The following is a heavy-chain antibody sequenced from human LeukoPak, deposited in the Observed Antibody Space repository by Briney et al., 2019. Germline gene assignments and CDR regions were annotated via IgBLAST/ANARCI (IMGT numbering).Heavy chain of an antibody. CDR2: IYYSGST. CDR1: GGSISRDY. J-gene: IGHJ3*01. D-gene: IGHD3-10*01. Sequence: SETLSLTCTVSGGSISRDYWSWIRQPPGKGLEYIGYIYYSGSTSYNPSLKGRVTISLDTSKNQFSLKLSSVTAADTAVYYCARGDLGAFDLWGQGTMVSVSS. CDR3: ARGDLGAFDL. V-gene: IGHV4-59*08.